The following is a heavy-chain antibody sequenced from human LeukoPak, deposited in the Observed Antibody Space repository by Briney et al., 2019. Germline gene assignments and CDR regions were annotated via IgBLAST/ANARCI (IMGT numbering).Heavy chain of an antibody. Sequence: GGSLRLSCAASGFTFTTYWMSWVRQLPGKGLEWVANINHDGTEKYYVDSVKGRFTISRDNAKNSLDLQMNSLRVEDTGIYYCVKVAKYYYGSETYYFFEHWGQGTPVTASS. CDR3: VKVAKYYYGSETYYFFEH. CDR2: INHDGTEK. J-gene: IGHJ4*02. D-gene: IGHD3-10*01. V-gene: IGHV3-7*01. CDR1: GFTFTTYW.